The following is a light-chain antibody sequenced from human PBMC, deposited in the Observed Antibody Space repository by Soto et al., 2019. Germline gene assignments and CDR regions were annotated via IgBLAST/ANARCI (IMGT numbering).Light chain of an antibody. Sequence: AIRMTQSPSSFSASTGDRVTITCRASQGISSYLAWYQQKPGKAPKLLIYAASTLQSGVPSRFSGSGSGTDFTLTISCLQSEGFATYYCQQYYSYPPKWTFGQGTKVEIK. CDR1: QGISSY. J-gene: IGKJ1*01. V-gene: IGKV1-8*01. CDR3: QQYYSYPPKWT. CDR2: AAS.